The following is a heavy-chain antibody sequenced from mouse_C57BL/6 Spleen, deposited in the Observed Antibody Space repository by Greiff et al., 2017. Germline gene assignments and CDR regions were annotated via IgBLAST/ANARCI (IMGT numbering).Heavy chain of an antibody. V-gene: IGHV5-6*01. J-gene: IGHJ4*01. D-gene: IGHD3-2*02. CDR3: ARRDSSGYVGYYAMDY. CDR2: ISSGGSYT. CDR1: GFTFSSYG. Sequence: EVQLVESGGDLVKPGGSLKLSCAASGFTFSSYGMSWVRQTPDKRLEWVATISSGGSYTYYPDSVKGRFTISRDNAKNTLYLQMSSLKSEDTAMYYCARRDSSGYVGYYAMDYWGQGTSVTVSS.